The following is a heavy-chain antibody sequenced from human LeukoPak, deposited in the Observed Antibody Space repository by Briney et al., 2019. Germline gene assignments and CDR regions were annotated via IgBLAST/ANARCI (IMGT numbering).Heavy chain of an antibody. Sequence: SETLSPTCTVSGGPFSNYYWTWIRQSPGKGLEWIGSTSYIGNINYNPSLKTRVTISVESSKGQFSLKLSSVTAADTAVYYCARRGVPSKFYYFDSWGQGTLVTVSS. CDR1: GGPFSNYY. J-gene: IGHJ4*02. D-gene: IGHD2-2*01. V-gene: IGHV4-59*08. CDR3: ARRGVPSKFYYFDS. CDR2: TSYIGNI.